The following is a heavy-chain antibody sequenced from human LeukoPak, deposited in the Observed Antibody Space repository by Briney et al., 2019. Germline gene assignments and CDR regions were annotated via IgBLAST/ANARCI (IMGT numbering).Heavy chain of an antibody. CDR3: ARDGKRGFDVDV. V-gene: IGHV3-74*01. D-gene: IGHD3-22*01. CDR1: GFIFSNSW. Sequence: GGSLRLSCEVSGFIFSNSWMHWVRQTPGKGLVWVSRMYGDMNDISYADSVKGRFTISRDNAKNTVYLQMNSLRAEDTAVYYCARDGKRGFDVDVWGQGTTVTVSS. J-gene: IGHJ6*02. CDR2: MYGDMNDI.